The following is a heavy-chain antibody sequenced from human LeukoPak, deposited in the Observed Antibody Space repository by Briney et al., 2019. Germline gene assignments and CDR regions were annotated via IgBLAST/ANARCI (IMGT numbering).Heavy chain of an antibody. D-gene: IGHD5-18*01. CDR2: INSDGSST. CDR1: GFTFSSYW. V-gene: IGHV3-74*01. CDR3: ARAPGYRGFLDY. Sequence: GGSLRLSCAASGFTFSSYWMHWVRQAPGKGLVWVSRINSDGSSTSYADSVKGRFTISRDNAKNSLYLQMNSLRAEDTAVYYCARAPGYRGFLDYWGQGNLVTVSS. J-gene: IGHJ4*02.